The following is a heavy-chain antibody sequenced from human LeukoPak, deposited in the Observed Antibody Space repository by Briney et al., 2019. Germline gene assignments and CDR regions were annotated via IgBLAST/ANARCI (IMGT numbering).Heavy chain of an antibody. CDR3: AHSPLDYYDSSGYYFDY. D-gene: IGHD3-22*01. Sequence: ESGPTLVNPTRTLTLTCTFSGFSLSTSGVGVGWIRQPPGKALEWLALIYWNDDKRYSPSLKSRLTITKDTSKNQVVLTMTNMDPVDTATYYCAHSPLDYYDSSGYYFDYWGQGTLVTVSS. V-gene: IGHV2-5*01. J-gene: IGHJ4*02. CDR1: GFSLSTSGVG. CDR2: IYWNDDK.